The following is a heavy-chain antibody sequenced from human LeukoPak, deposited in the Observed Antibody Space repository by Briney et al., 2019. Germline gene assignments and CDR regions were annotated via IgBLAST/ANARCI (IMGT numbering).Heavy chain of an antibody. V-gene: IGHV4-59*08. CDR1: GGSISSYY. Sequence: SETLSLTCTVSGGSISSYYWSWIRQPPGKGLEWIGYIYYSGSTNYNPSIKSRATISVDTSKNQFSLKLSSATAADTAVYYCARQVGYNSPFAYWGQGTLVTVSS. J-gene: IGHJ4*02. CDR2: IYYSGST. CDR3: ARQVGYNSPFAY. D-gene: IGHD5-24*01.